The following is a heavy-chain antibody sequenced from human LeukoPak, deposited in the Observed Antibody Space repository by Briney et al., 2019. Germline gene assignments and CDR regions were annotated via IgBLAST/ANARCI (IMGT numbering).Heavy chain of an antibody. CDR1: GFTFSSYW. CDR3: ARDRDCGYSSGLGWFDP. V-gene: IGHV3-74*01. J-gene: IGHJ5*02. Sequence: GGSLRLSCAASGFTFSSYWMHSVRQAPGKGLVWVSRINSDGSSTSYADSVKGRFTISRDNAKNTLYLQMNSLRAEDTAVYYCARDRDCGYSSGLGWFDPWAQGTLVTVSS. D-gene: IGHD6-19*01. CDR2: INSDGSST.